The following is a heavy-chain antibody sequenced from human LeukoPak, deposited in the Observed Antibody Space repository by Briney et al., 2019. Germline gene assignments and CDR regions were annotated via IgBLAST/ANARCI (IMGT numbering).Heavy chain of an antibody. V-gene: IGHV4-39*01. Sequence: SHYWMSWVRQAPGKGLEWIGSIHYSGKVYYNPSLKSRVTTSVDTSTDQFSLRLSSATAADTAIYYCARQSGDQSSAWYFDAWGQGTLVTVSS. CDR2: IHYSGKV. CDR1: SHY. D-gene: IGHD6-19*01. CDR3: ARQSGDQSSAWYFDA. J-gene: IGHJ4*02.